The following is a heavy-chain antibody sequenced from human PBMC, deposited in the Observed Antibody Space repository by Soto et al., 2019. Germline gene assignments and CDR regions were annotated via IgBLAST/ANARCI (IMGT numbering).Heavy chain of an antibody. J-gene: IGHJ4*02. V-gene: IGHV4-59*08. Sequence: SETLSLTCAVSGGPIRAYHWTWIRQPPGKGLEWIGFISYSGTTHYSASLRSRVSISVDTSKNQFSLDLSSVTAADTAVYYCATMGTPVTGLYYFDYWGQGTLVTVSS. CDR3: ATMGTPVTGLYYFDY. CDR2: ISYSGTT. D-gene: IGHD4-17*01. CDR1: GGPIRAYH.